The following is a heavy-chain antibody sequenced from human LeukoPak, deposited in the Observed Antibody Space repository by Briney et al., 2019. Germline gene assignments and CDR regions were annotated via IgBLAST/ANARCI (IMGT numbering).Heavy chain of an antibody. D-gene: IGHD2-2*01. J-gene: IGHJ4*02. V-gene: IGHV1-2*02. CDR1: GYTFTGYY. CDR2: INPNSGGT. CDR3: ARDSCSLSSCPFFGY. Sequence: ASVKVSCKASGYTFTGYYIHWVRQAPGQGLEWMGWINPNSGGTNYAQKFQGRVIMTRDTSITTAYMELSSLISDDTAVYYCARDSCSLSSCPFFGYWGQGILVTVSS.